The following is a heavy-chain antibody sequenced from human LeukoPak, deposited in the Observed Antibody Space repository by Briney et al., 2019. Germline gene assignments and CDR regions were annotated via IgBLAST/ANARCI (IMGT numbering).Heavy chain of an antibody. CDR2: IRYVGSNK. CDR3: AGKMTTVIHH. Sequence: PGGALRVSCAASGFTFSSYGMHWVRQAPGKGLEWVAFIRYVGSNKYYEDSVKGRFTISRENSKNTLYLQLNSLRAEDTAVYYCAGKMTTVIHHWGQGTLVTVSS. V-gene: IGHV3-30*02. CDR1: GFTFSSYG. D-gene: IGHD4-17*01. J-gene: IGHJ5*02.